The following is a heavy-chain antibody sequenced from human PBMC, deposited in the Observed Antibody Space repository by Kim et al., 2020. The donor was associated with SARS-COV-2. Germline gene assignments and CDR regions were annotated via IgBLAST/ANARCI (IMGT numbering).Heavy chain of an antibody. CDR2: ISSSGSTI. J-gene: IGHJ3*02. CDR3: ARDDYYDILTGYPTVLAFDI. Sequence: GGSLRLSCAASGFTFSSYEMNWVRQAPGKGLEWVSYISSSGSTIYYADSVKGRFTISRDNAKNSLYLQMNSLRAEDTAVYYCARDDYYDILTGYPTVLAFDIWGQGTMVTVSS. V-gene: IGHV3-48*03. D-gene: IGHD3-9*01. CDR1: GFTFSSYE.